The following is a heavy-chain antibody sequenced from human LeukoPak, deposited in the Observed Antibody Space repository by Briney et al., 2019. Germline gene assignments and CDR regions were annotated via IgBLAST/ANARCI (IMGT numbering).Heavy chain of an antibody. V-gene: IGHV3-23*01. CDR3: AKGLVVYYDSSGYYLRAFDI. CDR2: ISGSGGST. CDR1: GFTFSSYA. D-gene: IGHD3-22*01. J-gene: IGHJ3*02. Sequence: GGSLRLSCAASGFTFSSYAMSWVRQAPGKGLEWVSAISGSGGSTYYADSVKGRFTISRDNSKNTLYLQMNSLRAEDTAVYYCAKGLVVYYDSSGYYLRAFDIWGQGTMVTVSS.